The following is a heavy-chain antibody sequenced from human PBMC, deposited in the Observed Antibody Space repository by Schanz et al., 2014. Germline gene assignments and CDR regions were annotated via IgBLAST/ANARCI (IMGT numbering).Heavy chain of an antibody. CDR3: GRDYSGGALDY. V-gene: IGHV3-30*03. Sequence: QVQLVESGGGVVQPGRSLRLSCAVSGFTFSSYGMHWVRQAPGKGLEWVALISYDGSNKHYADSVKGRFTISRDNSKNTMDLQMNSLRPEDTAVYYCGRDYSGGALDYWGQGTLVTVSS. J-gene: IGHJ4*02. CDR2: ISYDGSNK. D-gene: IGHD6-19*01. CDR1: GFTFSSYG.